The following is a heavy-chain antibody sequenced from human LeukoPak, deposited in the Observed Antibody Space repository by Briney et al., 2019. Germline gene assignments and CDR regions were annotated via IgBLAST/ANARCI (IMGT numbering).Heavy chain of an antibody. D-gene: IGHD3-3*01. Sequence: TLSLTCTVSGGSISMGGYDWSWIRQHPGNGLERFGYVYYTESTYYHPSLKSPVTISVDTSKNQCSLKLSSVTAADTVVYYNAREAPYYDFWSGYYDYYMDVWGKGTTVTVSS. V-gene: IGHV4-31*01. J-gene: IGHJ6*03. CDR2: VYYTEST. CDR3: AREAPYYDFWSGYYDYYMDV. CDR1: GGSISMGGYD.